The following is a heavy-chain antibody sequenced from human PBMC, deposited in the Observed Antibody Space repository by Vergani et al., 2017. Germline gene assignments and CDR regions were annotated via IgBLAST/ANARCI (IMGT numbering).Heavy chain of an antibody. CDR3: ALGYCSGGSCSRGGWFDP. V-gene: IGHV1-8*01. CDR2: MNPNSGNT. CDR1: GYTFTSYD. Sequence: QVQLVQSGAEVKKPGASVKVSCKASGYTFTSYDINWVRQATGQGLEWMGWMNPNSGNTGYAQKFQGRVTMTRNTSISTAYMELSSLSSEDTAVYYCALGYCSGGSCSRGGWFDPWGQGTLVTVSS. D-gene: IGHD2-15*01. J-gene: IGHJ5*02.